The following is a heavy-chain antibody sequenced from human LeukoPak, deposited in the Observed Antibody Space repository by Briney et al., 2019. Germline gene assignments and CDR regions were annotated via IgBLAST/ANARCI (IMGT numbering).Heavy chain of an antibody. CDR3: ARRLRYCSGGSCYSQAFDI. CDR1: GYSFTSYW. CDR2: IYPGDSDT. V-gene: IGHV5-51*01. J-gene: IGHJ3*02. D-gene: IGHD2-15*01. Sequence: GESLKISCKGSGYSFTSYWIGWVRQMPGKGLEWMGIIYPGDSDTRYSPSFQGQVTISADKSISTAYLPWSSLKASDTAMYYCARRLRYCSGGSCYSQAFDIWGQGTMVTVSS.